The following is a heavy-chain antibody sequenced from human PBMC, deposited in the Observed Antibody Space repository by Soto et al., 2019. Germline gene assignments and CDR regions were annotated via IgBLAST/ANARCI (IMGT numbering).Heavy chain of an antibody. CDR2: IWYDGSNK. CDR3: AREINAVGLDNAFDI. CDR1: GFTFSSDG. J-gene: IGHJ3*02. Sequence: PGGSLRLSCAAPGFTFSSDGMHWVRQAPGKGLEWVAVIWYDGSNKYYADSVKGRFTISRDNSKNTLYLQMNSLRAEDTAVYYCAREINAVGLDNAFDIWGQGTMVTVS. V-gene: IGHV3-33*01.